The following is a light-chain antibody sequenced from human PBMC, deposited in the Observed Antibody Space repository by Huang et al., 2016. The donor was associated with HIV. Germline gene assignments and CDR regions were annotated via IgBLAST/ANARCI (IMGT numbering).Light chain of an antibody. CDR3: QQRRNWPQT. CDR1: QSISSY. V-gene: IGKV3-11*01. J-gene: IGKJ2*01. CDR2: DTS. Sequence: IVLTQSPATLSLSPGERATLSCRASQSISSYLTWYQQKPGQAPRLLIYDTSTRDTGIPARFRASGSGTDFTLTISGLQPEDFAVYYCQQRRNWPQTFGQGTKLEIK.